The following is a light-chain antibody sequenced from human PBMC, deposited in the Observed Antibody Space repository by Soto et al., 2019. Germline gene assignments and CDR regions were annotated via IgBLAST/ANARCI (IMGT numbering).Light chain of an antibody. CDR3: QQYGSLSWT. V-gene: IGKV3-20*01. Sequence: ESVLTQSPGTLSLSPGERATLSCRASQNVDSNYVAWYQQKPGQAPRIIIFGAAGRATGIPDRFSGSGSGTDFTLTISRLEPEDFAVYYCQQYGSLSWTFGQGTKVDI. J-gene: IGKJ1*01. CDR1: QNVDSNY. CDR2: GAA.